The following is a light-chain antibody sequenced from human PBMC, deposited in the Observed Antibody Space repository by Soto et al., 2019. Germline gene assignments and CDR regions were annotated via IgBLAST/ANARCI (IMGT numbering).Light chain of an antibody. J-gene: IGKJ2*01. Sequence: EIVMTQSPATLSVSPGERATLSCRASQSVSSNLAWYQQKPGQAPRLLIYGASTRATGIPARFSGSGPGTEFTLTISSLQSEDFAVYYCQQYNNWPQIYTFGQGTKLEIK. CDR2: GAS. CDR3: QQYNNWPQIYT. CDR1: QSVSSN. V-gene: IGKV3-15*01.